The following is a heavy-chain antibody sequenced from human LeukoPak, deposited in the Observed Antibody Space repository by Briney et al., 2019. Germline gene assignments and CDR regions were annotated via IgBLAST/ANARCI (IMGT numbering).Heavy chain of an antibody. J-gene: IGHJ4*02. CDR2: INPNSGGT. Sequence: ASVKVSCKASGYTFTGYYMDWVRQAPGQGLEWMGWINPNSGGTNYAQKFQGRVTMTRDTSISTAYMELSRLRSDDTAVYYCARPYYDFWSGYNIYYFDYWGQGTLVTVSS. V-gene: IGHV1-2*02. D-gene: IGHD3-3*01. CDR1: GYTFTGYY. CDR3: ARPYYDFWSGYNIYYFDY.